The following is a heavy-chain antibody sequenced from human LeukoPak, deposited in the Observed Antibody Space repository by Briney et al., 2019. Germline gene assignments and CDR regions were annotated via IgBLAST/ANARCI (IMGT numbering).Heavy chain of an antibody. CDR1: GGSISSGDYY. D-gene: IGHD3-3*01. V-gene: IGHV4-30-4*01. Sequence: SQTLSLTCTVSGGSISSGDYYWSWIRQPPGKGLEWIGYIYYSGGTYYNPSLKSRVTISVDTSKNQFSLKLSSVTAADTAVYYCARDQGSYDFWSGSSVDAFDIWGQGTMVTVSS. CDR3: ARDQGSYDFWSGSSVDAFDI. CDR2: IYYSGGT. J-gene: IGHJ3*02.